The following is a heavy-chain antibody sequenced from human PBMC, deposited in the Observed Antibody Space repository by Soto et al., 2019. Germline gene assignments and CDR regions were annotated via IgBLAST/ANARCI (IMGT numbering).Heavy chain of an antibody. Sequence: QVQLVESGGGVVQPGRSLRLSCAASGFTFSSYGMHWVHQAPGKGLEWVAVIWYDGSNKYYADSVKGRFTISRDNSKNTLYLQMNSLRAEDTAVYYCARDFFTIHGDPRGDYWGQGTLVTVSS. V-gene: IGHV3-33*01. CDR3: ARDFFTIHGDPRGDY. CDR1: GFTFSSYG. J-gene: IGHJ4*02. CDR2: IWYDGSNK. D-gene: IGHD4-17*01.